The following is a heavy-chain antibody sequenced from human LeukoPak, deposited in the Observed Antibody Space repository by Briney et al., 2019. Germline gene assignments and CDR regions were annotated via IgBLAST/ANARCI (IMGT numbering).Heavy chain of an antibody. J-gene: IGHJ4*02. CDR3: ARQTGSGLFILP. Sequence: SETLSLTCTVSGGSISSSSYYWGWIRQPPGKGLEWIGSIYYSGNTYYNASLKSQVSISIDTSKNQFSLRLTSVTAADTAVYYCARQTGSGLFILPGGQGTLVTVSS. CDR1: GGSISSSSYY. D-gene: IGHD3/OR15-3a*01. V-gene: IGHV4-39*01. CDR2: IYYSGNT.